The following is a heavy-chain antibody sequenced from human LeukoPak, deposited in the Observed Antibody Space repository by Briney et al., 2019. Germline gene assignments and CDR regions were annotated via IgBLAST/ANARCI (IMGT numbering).Heavy chain of an antibody. V-gene: IGHV3-9*01. Sequence: GGSLRLSCAASGFTFDDYAMQWVRQAPGKGLEWVSGISWNSGSIGYADSVKGRFTISRDNAKNSLYLQMNSLRAEDTALYYCAKDIHDFWSGYYDAYWGQGTLVTVSS. CDR3: AKDIHDFWSGYYDAY. J-gene: IGHJ4*02. CDR1: GFTFDDYA. D-gene: IGHD3-3*01. CDR2: ISWNSGSI.